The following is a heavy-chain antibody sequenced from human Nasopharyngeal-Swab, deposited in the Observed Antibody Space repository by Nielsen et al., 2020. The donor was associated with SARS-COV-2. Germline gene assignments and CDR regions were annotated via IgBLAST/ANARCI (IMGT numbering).Heavy chain of an antibody. J-gene: IGHJ3*02. CDR3: ARPIVGATSDAFNI. CDR2: ICHSGST. V-gene: IGHV4-39*01. Sequence: SETLSLTCTVSGDSIAYSTFYWGWIRQPPGKGLEWIGGICHSGSTYYNPSLKGRVTISVDTSKNQFSLNLSSVTAADTAVYYCARPIVGATSDAFNIWGQGTMVTVSS. D-gene: IGHD1-26*01. CDR1: GDSIAYSTFY.